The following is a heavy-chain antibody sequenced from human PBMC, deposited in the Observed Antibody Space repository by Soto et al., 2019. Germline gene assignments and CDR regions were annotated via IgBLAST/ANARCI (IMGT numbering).Heavy chain of an antibody. D-gene: IGHD2-2*01. J-gene: IGHJ5*02. Sequence: PSETLSLTCAVSGGSISSSNWWSWVRQPPGKGLEWIGEIYHSGSTNYNPSLKSRVTISVDKSKNQFSLKLSSVTAADTAVYYCAKIPPVVVDDNWFDPWGQGTRGTVSS. V-gene: IGHV4-4*02. CDR1: GGSISSSNW. CDR2: IYHSGST. CDR3: AKIPPVVVDDNWFDP.